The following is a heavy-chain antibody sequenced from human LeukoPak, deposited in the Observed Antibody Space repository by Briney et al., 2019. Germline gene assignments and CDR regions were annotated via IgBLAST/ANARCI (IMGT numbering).Heavy chain of an antibody. Sequence: ASVKVSCKASGYTFTSYYMHWVRQVPGQGLEWMGIINPSGGSTSYAQKFQGRVTMTRDTSTSTVHMELSSLRSEDTAVYYCARVFSRAGDFDYWGQGTLVTVSS. J-gene: IGHJ4*02. CDR1: GYTFTSYY. D-gene: IGHD6-19*01. CDR2: INPSGGST. V-gene: IGHV1-46*01. CDR3: ARVFSRAGDFDY.